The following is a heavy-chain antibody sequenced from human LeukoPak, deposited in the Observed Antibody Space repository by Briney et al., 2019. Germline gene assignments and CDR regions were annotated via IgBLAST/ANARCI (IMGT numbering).Heavy chain of an antibody. J-gene: IGHJ3*02. D-gene: IGHD7-27*01. V-gene: IGHV1-46*01. CDR2: INPSGGST. CDR1: GYTFTSYY. CDR3: ARESPHRTPGAITGDGGFDAFDI. Sequence: GASVKVSCKASGYTFTSYYMHWVRQAPGQGLEWMGIINPSGGSTNYAQKFQGRVTMTRDTSISTAYMELSRLRSDDTAVYYCARESPHRTPGAITGDGGFDAFDIWGQGTMVTVSS.